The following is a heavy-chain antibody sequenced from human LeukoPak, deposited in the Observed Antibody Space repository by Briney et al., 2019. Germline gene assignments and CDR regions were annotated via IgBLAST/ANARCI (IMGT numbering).Heavy chain of an antibody. CDR2: INSDGSST. CDR1: GFTFNNYW. Sequence: PGGSLRLSCAASGFTFNNYWMHWVRQLQGKGLVWVSHINSDGSSTNYADSVKGRFTISRDNAKNTLYLQMNSLRAEDTAVYYCARATGTSSSLYDYWGQGTLVTVSS. CDR3: ARATGTSSSLYDY. J-gene: IGHJ4*02. D-gene: IGHD1-1*01. V-gene: IGHV3-74*01.